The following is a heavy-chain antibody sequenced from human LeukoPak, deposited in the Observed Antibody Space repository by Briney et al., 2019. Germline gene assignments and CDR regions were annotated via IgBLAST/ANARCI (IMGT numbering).Heavy chain of an antibody. Sequence: PSETLSLTCAVYGGSFSGYYWSWIRQPPGKGLEWIGEINHSGSTNYNPSLKSRVTISVDTSKNQFSLKLSSVTAADTAVYYCARLEVPAAITYYYYYMDVWGKGTTVTVSS. CDR3: ARLEVPAAITYYYYYMDV. D-gene: IGHD2-2*02. V-gene: IGHV4-34*01. CDR2: INHSGST. J-gene: IGHJ6*03. CDR1: GGSFSGYY.